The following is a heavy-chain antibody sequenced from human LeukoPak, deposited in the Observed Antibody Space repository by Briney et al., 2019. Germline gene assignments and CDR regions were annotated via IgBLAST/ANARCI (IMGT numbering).Heavy chain of an antibody. CDR3: GKTSQISIFWPVDY. V-gene: IGHV3-23*01. D-gene: IGHD3-9*01. CDR1: GFTFSSYG. J-gene: IGHJ4*02. Sequence: HPGGSLRLSCAASGFTFSSYGMNWVRQAPGKGLEWVSGISGRGGSTYYADSVKGRFTISRDNSKNTLFLQMNSLRAEDTAVYYCGKTSQISIFWPVDYWGQGTLVTVSS. CDR2: ISGRGGST.